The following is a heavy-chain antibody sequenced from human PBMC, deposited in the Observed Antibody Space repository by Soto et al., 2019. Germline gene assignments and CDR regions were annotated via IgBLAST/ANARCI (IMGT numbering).Heavy chain of an antibody. CDR1: GYSFTNYW. D-gene: IGHD1-1*01. J-gene: IGHJ3*02. Sequence: PGESLKISCKGSGYSFTNYWIGWVRQMPGEGQEWMGIIYPGNSDTRYSPSFQGQVTISADKSISTAYLQWSSLKASVTVMYFFSCPDTTGTATAFDIWGQGTMVTVSS. CDR3: SCPDTTGTATAFDI. V-gene: IGHV5-51*01. CDR2: IYPGNSDT.